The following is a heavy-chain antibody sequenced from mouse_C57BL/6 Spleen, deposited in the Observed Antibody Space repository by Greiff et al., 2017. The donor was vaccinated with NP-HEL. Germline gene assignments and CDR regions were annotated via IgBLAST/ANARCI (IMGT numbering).Heavy chain of an antibody. CDR1: GYTFTDHT. V-gene: IGHV1-78*01. Sequence: VHLVESDAELVKPGASVKISCKVSGYTFTDHTIHWMKQRPEQGLEWIGYIYPRDGSTKYNEKFKGKATLTADKSSSTAYMQLNSLTSEDSAVYFCARAVDYYDDEEWFAYWGQGTLVTVSA. CDR2: IYPRDGST. D-gene: IGHD2-4*01. CDR3: ARAVDYYDDEEWFAY. J-gene: IGHJ3*01.